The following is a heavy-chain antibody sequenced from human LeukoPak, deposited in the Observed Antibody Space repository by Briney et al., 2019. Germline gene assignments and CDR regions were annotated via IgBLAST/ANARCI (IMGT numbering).Heavy chain of an antibody. CDR3: ARETRDCRGSSCYGGLGY. D-gene: IGHD2-2*01. J-gene: IGHJ4*02. V-gene: IGHV3-30-3*01. Sequence: PGRSLRLSCAASGFTFSSYAMHWVRQAPGKGLEWVAVISYDGSNKYYADSVKGRFTISRDNSKNTLYLQMNSLRAEDTAVYYCARETRDCRGSSCYGGLGYWGQGTLVTVSS. CDR2: ISYDGSNK. CDR1: GFTFSSYA.